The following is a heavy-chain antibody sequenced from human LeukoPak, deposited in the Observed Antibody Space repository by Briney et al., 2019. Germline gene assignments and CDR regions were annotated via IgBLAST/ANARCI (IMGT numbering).Heavy chain of an antibody. Sequence: SVKVSCKASGGTFSSYAISLVRQAPGPGLEWLGRIIPIFGIANYAQKFQGRVTITADKSTSTAYMELSSLRSEDTAVYYCARGAVVVAAPNWFDPWGQGTLVTVSS. CDR2: IIPIFGIA. CDR1: GGTFSSYA. CDR3: ARGAVVVAAPNWFDP. J-gene: IGHJ5*02. D-gene: IGHD2-15*01. V-gene: IGHV1-69*04.